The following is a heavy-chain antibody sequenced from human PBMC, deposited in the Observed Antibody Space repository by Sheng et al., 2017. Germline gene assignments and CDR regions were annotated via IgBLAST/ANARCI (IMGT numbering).Heavy chain of an antibody. CDR2: ISSSSRYI. J-gene: IGHJ5*02. CDR1: GFTFSNYS. V-gene: IGHV3-21*01. CDR3: ARSRSRWINPNWFDP. D-gene: IGHD6-13*01. Sequence: EVQLVESGGGLVKPGGSLRLSCAASGFTFSNYSMNWVRQAPGKGLEWVSYISSSSRYIYYADSVQGRFTISRDNAKTSLYLQMNSLRAEDTAVYYCARSRSRWINPNWFDPWGQGTLVTVSS.